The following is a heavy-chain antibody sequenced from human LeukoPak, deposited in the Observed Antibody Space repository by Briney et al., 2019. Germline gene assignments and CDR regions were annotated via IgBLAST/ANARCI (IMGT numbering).Heavy chain of an antibody. D-gene: IGHD4-23*01. Sequence: NSSETLSLTCAVYGGSFSGYYWSWIRQPPGKGLEWIGEINHSGSTNYNPSLKSRVTISVDTSKNQFSLKLSSVTAADTAVYYCAIHMRDYGGNSGDYWGQGTLVTVSS. J-gene: IGHJ4*02. CDR3: AIHMRDYGGNSGDY. V-gene: IGHV4-34*01. CDR2: INHSGST. CDR1: GGSFSGYY.